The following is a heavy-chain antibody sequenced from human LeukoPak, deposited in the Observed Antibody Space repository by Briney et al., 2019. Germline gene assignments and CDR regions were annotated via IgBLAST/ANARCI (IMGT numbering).Heavy chain of an antibody. CDR1: GFTFNNAW. CDR3: ATSSFDY. J-gene: IGHJ4*02. CDR2: IKSKSDGETT. Sequence: PGGSLRLSCAASGFTFNNAWTSWVRQAPGKGLEWVGRIKSKSDGETTNYAAPVKGRFTISRDDSKNTLYLQMNSLKTEDTAVYYCATSSFDYWGQGTLVTVSS. V-gene: IGHV3-15*01.